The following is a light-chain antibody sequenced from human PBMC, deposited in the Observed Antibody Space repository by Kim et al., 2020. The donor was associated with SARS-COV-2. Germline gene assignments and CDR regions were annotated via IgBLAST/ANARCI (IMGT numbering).Light chain of an antibody. J-gene: IGKJ2*01. V-gene: IGKV3-15*01. CDR1: QSVSSN. Sequence: EIVMTQSPATLSVSPGERATLSCRASQSVSSNLAWYQQKPGQAPRLLIYGASTRDTGIPARFSGSGSGTEFTLTITSLQSEDFAVYYCQQYDNCPPYTFGQGTKLEI. CDR3: QQYDNCPPYT. CDR2: GAS.